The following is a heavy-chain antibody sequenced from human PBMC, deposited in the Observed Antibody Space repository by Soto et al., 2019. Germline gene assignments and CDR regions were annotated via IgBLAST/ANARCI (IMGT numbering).Heavy chain of an antibody. D-gene: IGHD6-13*01. CDR3: ARGTKQQRGSAY. CDR2: IIPIFGTA. CDR1: GGTFSSYA. Sequence: ASVKVSCKASGGTFSSYAISWVRQAPGQGLEWMGGIIPIFGTANYAQKFQGRVTITADESTSTAYTELSSLRSEDTAVYYCARGTKQQRGSAYWGQGTLVTVSS. J-gene: IGHJ4*02. V-gene: IGHV1-69*13.